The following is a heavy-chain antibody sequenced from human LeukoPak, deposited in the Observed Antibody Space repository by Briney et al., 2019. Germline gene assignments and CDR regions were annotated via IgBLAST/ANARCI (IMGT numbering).Heavy chain of an antibody. CDR2: IYPGDSDT. CDR1: GYRFTSYW. CDR3: ARRPNPSDTSGYYFDY. Sequence: HGESLKISCKGSGYRFTSYWIGWVRQMPEKGLEWMGIIYPGDSDTRYSPSFQGQVTISADKSISTAYLQWSSLKASDTAMYCCARRPNPSDTSGYYFDYWGQGTLVTVSS. V-gene: IGHV5-51*01. D-gene: IGHD3-22*01. J-gene: IGHJ4*02.